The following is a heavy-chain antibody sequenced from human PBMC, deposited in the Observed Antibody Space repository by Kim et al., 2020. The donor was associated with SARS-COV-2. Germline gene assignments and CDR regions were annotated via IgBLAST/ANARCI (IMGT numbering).Heavy chain of an antibody. V-gene: IGHV3-30*18. CDR1: GFTFSSYG. CDR2: ISYDGSNK. Sequence: GGSLRLSCAASGFTFSSYGMHWVRQAPGKWLEWVAVISYDGSNKYYADSVKGRFTISRDNSKNTLYLQMNSLRAEDTAVYYCAKGPPRLGSYDFWSGYYRGYYYYGMDVWGQGTTVTVSS. J-gene: IGHJ6*02. CDR3: AKGPPRLGSYDFWSGYYRGYYYYGMDV. D-gene: IGHD3-3*01.